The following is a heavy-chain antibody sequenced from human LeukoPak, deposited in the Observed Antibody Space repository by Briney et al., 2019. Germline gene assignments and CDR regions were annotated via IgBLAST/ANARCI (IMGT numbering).Heavy chain of an antibody. CDR1: GGTFSSYA. Sequence: ASVKVSCKASGGTFSSYAISWVRQAPGQGLEWMGGIIPIFGTANYAQKFQGRVTITADESTSTAYMELSSLRSEDTAVYYCARGKGLRGSNWFDPWGQGTLVTASS. J-gene: IGHJ5*02. CDR2: IIPIFGTA. V-gene: IGHV1-69*13. CDR3: ARGKGLRGSNWFDP. D-gene: IGHD4-17*01.